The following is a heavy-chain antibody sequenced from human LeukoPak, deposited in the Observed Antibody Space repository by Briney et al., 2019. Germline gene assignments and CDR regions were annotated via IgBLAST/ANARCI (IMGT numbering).Heavy chain of an antibody. D-gene: IGHD6-13*01. CDR1: GFTFSSYA. CDR3: AKDPSPGIAAAPGWFDP. J-gene: IGHJ5*02. V-gene: IGHV3-23*01. Sequence: GGSLRLSCAASGFTFSSYAMSWVRQAPGKGLEWVSAISGSGGSTYYADSVKGRFTISRDNSKNTLYLQMNSLRAGDTAVYYCAKDPSPGIAAAPGWFDPWGQGTLVTVSS. CDR2: ISGSGGST.